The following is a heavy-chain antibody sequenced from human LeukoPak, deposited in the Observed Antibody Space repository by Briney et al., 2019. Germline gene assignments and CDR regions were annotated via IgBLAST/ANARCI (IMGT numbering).Heavy chain of an antibody. CDR3: TKGSVLTIFGVAWHAFDI. V-gene: IGHV3-23*01. CDR2: ISGSGGST. J-gene: IGHJ3*02. CDR1: GFTFSSYA. Sequence: PGGSLRLSCAASGFTFSSYAMSWVRQAPGKGLEWVSAISGSGGSTYYADSVKGRFTISRDNSENTLYLQLNSLRAEDTAIYYCTKGSVLTIFGVAWHAFDIWGQGTKVTVSP. D-gene: IGHD3-3*01.